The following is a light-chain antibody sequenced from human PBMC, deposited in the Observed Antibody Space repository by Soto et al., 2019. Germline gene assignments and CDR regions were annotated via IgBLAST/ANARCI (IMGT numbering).Light chain of an antibody. V-gene: IGLV2-11*01. CDR1: SSDIGAYNF. Sequence: QSALTQPRSVSGSRGQTVTISCTGSSSDIGAYNFVSWYQQFAGQAPKLLIFAVRKRPAGVPARFSASKSGNTASLTISGLEAEDEADYCCCSYAGSTVFDVFGTGTKLTVL. J-gene: IGLJ1*01. CDR2: AVR. CDR3: CSYAGSTVFDV.